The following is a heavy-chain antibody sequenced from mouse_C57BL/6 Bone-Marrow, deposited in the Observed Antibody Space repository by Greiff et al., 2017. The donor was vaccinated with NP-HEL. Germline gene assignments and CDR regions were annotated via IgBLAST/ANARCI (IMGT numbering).Heavy chain of an antibody. CDR3: TTPHLLLQY. D-gene: IGHD1-1*01. Sequence: VHVKQSGAELVRPGASVKLSCTASGFNIKDDYMHWVKQRPEQGLEWIGWVDPENGDTEYASKFQGKATITADTSSNTAYLQLSSLTSEDTAVYYCTTPHLLLQYWGQGTTLTVSS. V-gene: IGHV14-4*01. J-gene: IGHJ2*01. CDR2: VDPENGDT. CDR1: GFNIKDDY.